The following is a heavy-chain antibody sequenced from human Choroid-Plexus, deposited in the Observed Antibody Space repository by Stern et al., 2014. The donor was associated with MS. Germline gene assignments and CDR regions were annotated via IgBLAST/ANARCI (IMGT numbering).Heavy chain of an antibody. D-gene: IGHD2/OR15-2a*01. CDR3: AKDRQYLTYFFDH. Sequence: VQLVESGGGVVQPGRPLRLSCVASGFTFGSCAMHWFRQAPGKGLEWVAGVSYYGRNKYYADSVKGRFTISRDNSQNTLYMQMSSLRPEDTAVYYCAKDRQYLTYFFDHWGQGSLVTVSS. CDR1: GFTFGSCA. J-gene: IGHJ5*02. V-gene: IGHV3-30*18. CDR2: VSYYGRNK.